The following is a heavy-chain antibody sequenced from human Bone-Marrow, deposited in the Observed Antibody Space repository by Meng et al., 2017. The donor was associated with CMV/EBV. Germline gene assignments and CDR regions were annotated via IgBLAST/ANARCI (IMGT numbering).Heavy chain of an antibody. Sequence: GESLKISCAASGFTFSSYGMHWVRQAPGKGLEWVAFIRYDGSNKYYADSVKGRFTISRDNSKNTLYLQMNSLRAEDTAVYYCARDRGGKQWLAPPVVLFDYWGQGTLVTVSS. CDR2: IRYDGSNK. D-gene: IGHD6-19*01. CDR3: ARDRGGKQWLAPPVVLFDY. V-gene: IGHV3-30*02. J-gene: IGHJ4*02. CDR1: GFTFSSYG.